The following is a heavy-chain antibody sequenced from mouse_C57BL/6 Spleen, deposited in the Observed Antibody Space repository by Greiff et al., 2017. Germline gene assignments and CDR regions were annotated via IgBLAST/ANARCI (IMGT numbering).Heavy chain of an antibody. Sequence: QVQLKQPGAELVKPGASVKLSCKASGYTFTSYWMHWVKQRPGRGLEWIGRIDPNSGGTKYNEKFKSKATLTVDKPSSTAYMQLSSLTSEDSAVYYCARGGGSSYPYAMDYWGQGTSVTVSS. CDR2: IDPNSGGT. D-gene: IGHD1-1*01. J-gene: IGHJ4*01. CDR1: GYTFTSYW. V-gene: IGHV1-72*01. CDR3: ARGGGSSYPYAMDY.